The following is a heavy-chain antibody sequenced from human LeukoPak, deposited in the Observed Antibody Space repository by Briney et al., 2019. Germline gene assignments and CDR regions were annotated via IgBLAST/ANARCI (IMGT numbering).Heavy chain of an antibody. CDR1: GASISNYY. V-gene: IGHV4-59*12. Sequence: SETLSLTCTVSGASISNYYWSWIRQPPGKGLEWIGYIYYSGSTNYNPSLKSRATISVDTSKNQFSLKLTSVTAADTAVYYCTRAASSGPLFTCHMDVWGKGTTVTVSS. J-gene: IGHJ6*03. D-gene: IGHD3-22*01. CDR2: IYYSGST. CDR3: TRAASSGPLFTCHMDV.